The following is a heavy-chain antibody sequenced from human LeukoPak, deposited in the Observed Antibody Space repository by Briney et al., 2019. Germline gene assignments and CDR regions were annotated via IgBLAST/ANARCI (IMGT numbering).Heavy chain of an antibody. J-gene: IGHJ4*02. CDR1: GFSFSNHY. Sequence: SGGSLRLSCTASGFSFSNHYMRWIRQAPGKGLEWVANINEDGSNKWHLGSVKGRFTVSRDNARNSLYLQMNSLRVEDTAVYYCTRVIVAVPGYFDYFDFWGQGVLDTVSS. D-gene: IGHD6-19*01. CDR3: TRVIVAVPGYFDYFDF. CDR2: INEDGSNK. V-gene: IGHV3-7*01.